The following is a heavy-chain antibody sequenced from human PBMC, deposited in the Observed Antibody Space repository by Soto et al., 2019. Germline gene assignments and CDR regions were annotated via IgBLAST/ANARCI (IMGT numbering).Heavy chain of an antibody. Sequence: PGGSLRLSCAASGFIFSSFAMSWVRQAPGKGLEWVSTISNNGGSTYSADSVKVRFTISRDNSKDTLYLQMNSLRAEDTAVYYCAKDPDISGWYQTDLDYWGQGTLVTVSS. CDR3: AKDPDISGWYQTDLDY. CDR1: GFIFSSFA. D-gene: IGHD6-19*01. J-gene: IGHJ4*02. V-gene: IGHV3-23*01. CDR2: ISNNGGST.